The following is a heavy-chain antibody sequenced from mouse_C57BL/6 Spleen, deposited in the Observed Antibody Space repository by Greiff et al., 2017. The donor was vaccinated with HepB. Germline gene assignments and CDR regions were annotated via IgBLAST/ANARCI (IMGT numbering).Heavy chain of an antibody. CDR1: GYAFSSSW. V-gene: IGHV1-82*01. J-gene: IGHJ4*01. D-gene: IGHD3-2*02. CDR3: ARRQLMDAMDY. CDR2: IYPGDGDT. Sequence: VQGVESGPELVKPGASVKISCKASGYAFSSSWMNWVKQRPGKGLEWIGRIYPGDGDTNYNGKFKGKATLTADKSSSTAYMQLSSLTSEDSAVYFCARRQLMDAMDYWGQGTSVTVSS.